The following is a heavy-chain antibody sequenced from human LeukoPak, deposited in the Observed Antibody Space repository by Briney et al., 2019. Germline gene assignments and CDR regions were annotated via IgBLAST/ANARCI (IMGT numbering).Heavy chain of an antibody. CDR3: ARVVQDYYGSGSYHDAFDI. Sequence: SETLSLTCTVSGGSISPYYWNWIRQPPGKGLEWIGYIYYSGSTNYNPSLKSRVTISIDTSKNQFSLKLSSVTAADTAVYYCARVVQDYYGSGSYHDAFDIWGQGTMVTVSS. D-gene: IGHD3-10*01. V-gene: IGHV4-59*12. CDR1: GGSISPYY. J-gene: IGHJ3*02. CDR2: IYYSGST.